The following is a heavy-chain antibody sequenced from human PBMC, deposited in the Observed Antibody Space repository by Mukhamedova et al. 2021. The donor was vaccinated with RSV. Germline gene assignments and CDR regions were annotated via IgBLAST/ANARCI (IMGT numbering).Heavy chain of an antibody. J-gene: IGHJ4*02. Sequence: GKGLEWVSVIYSGGSTYYADSVKGRFTISRDNSKNTLYLQMNSLRAEDTAVYYCAREAYSGSYRFDYWGQGTLVTVPS. CDR2: IYSGGST. CDR3: AREAYSGSYRFDY. V-gene: IGHV3-53*01. D-gene: IGHD1-26*01.